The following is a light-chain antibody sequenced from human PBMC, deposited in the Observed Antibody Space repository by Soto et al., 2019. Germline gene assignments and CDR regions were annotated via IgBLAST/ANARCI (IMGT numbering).Light chain of an antibody. CDR1: QSVNSN. CDR3: QQSANWLRT. Sequence: EIVMTQSPATLSVSPGERATLSCRASQSVNSNLVWYQQKPGQAPRLLIYGASTRATGIPTMFSGSGSGTEFTLTISTLQPEDFAVYYCQQSANWLRTFGQGTKVDIK. V-gene: IGKV3-15*01. J-gene: IGKJ1*01. CDR2: GAS.